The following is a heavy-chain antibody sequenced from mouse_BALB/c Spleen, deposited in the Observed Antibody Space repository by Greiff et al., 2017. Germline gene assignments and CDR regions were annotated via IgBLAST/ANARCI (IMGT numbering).Heavy chain of an antibody. V-gene: IGHV5-4*02. CDR3: AREEGYDGYPFAY. J-gene: IGHJ3*01. CDR2: ISDGGSYT. D-gene: IGHD2-3*01. CDR1: GFTFSDYY. Sequence: EVQLVESGGGLVKPGGSLKLSCAASGFTFSDYYMYWVRQTPEKRLEWVATISDGGSYTYYPDSVKGRFTISRDNAKNNLYLQMSSLKSEDTAMYYCAREEGYDGYPFAYWGQGTLVTVSA.